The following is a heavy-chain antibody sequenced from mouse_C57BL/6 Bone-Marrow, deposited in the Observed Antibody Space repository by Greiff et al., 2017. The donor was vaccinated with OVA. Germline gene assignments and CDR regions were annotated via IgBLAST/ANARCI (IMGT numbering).Heavy chain of an antibody. CDR1: GYTFTSYW. V-gene: IGHV1-50*01. CDR3: ASAFFAY. Sequence: QVQLQQPGAELVKPGASVKLSCKASGYTFTSYWMQWVKQRPGQGLEWIGEIDPSDSYTNYNQKFKGKATLTVDTSSSTAYMQLSSLTSEDSAVYYWASAFFAYWGQGTLVTVSA. J-gene: IGHJ3*01. CDR2: IDPSDSYT.